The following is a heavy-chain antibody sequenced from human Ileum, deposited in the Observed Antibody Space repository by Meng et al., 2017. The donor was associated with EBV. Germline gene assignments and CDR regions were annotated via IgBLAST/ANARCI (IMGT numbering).Heavy chain of an antibody. Sequence: EVHLVESGGGLVKPGGSLRLSCTASGFTFSAYTMNWVRQAPGKGLEWVSSISGSSTYLYYAESLKGRFTISRDNAKNSLYLQMTSLRAEDMAVYYCTRGINNDFWGQGTLVTVSS. J-gene: IGHJ4*02. D-gene: IGHD2-21*01. CDR1: GFTFSAYT. CDR3: TRGINNDF. CDR2: ISGSSTYL. V-gene: IGHV3-21*01.